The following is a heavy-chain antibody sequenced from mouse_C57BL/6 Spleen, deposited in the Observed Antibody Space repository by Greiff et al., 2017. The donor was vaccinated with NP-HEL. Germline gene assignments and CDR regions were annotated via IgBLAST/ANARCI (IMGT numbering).Heavy chain of an antibody. CDR1: GYSFTDYN. CDR3: ATFYDYGPFAY. J-gene: IGHJ3*01. V-gene: IGHV1-39*01. D-gene: IGHD2-4*01. Sequence: VHVKQSGPELVKPGASVKISCKASGYSFTDYNMNWVKQSNGKSLEWIGVINPNYGTTSYNQKFKGKATLTVDQSSSTAYMQLNSLTSEDSAVYYCATFYDYGPFAYWGQGTLVTVSA. CDR2: INPNYGTT.